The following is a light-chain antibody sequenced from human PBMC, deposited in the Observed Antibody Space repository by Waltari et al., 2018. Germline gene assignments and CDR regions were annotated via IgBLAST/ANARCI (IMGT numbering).Light chain of an antibody. CDR1: QSVTGGF. CDR3: QQYFTSVYT. Sequence: EIVLTQSPDTLSLSPGDTATLPCRASQSVTGGFIAWYQQKPGQAPRRLIFSASSRATGIPDRFSGSWSGTGFTLTISSLEPEDFAVYYCQQYFTSVYTFGQGTKLEIK. J-gene: IGKJ2*01. CDR2: SAS. V-gene: IGKV3-20*01.